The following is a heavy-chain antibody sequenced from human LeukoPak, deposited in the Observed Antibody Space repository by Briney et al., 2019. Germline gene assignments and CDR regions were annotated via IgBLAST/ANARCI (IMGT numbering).Heavy chain of an antibody. CDR1: GFTFSSYW. V-gene: IGHV3-74*01. Sequence: PGGSLRLSCAASGFTFSSYWMHWVRQAPGEGLVWVSRINSDGSSTSYADSVKGRFTISRDNAKNTLYLQMNSLRAEDTAVYYCARDPSRPSRFDYWGQGTLVTVSS. D-gene: IGHD6-6*01. CDR2: INSDGSST. CDR3: ARDPSRPSRFDY. J-gene: IGHJ4*02.